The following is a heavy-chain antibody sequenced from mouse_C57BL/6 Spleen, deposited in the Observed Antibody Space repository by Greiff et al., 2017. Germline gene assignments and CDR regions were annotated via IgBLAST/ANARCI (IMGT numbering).Heavy chain of an antibody. D-gene: IGHD2-3*01. CDR3: ARWLLRDY. V-gene: IGHV1-26*01. CDR1: GYTFTDYY. Sequence: VQLQQSGPELVKPGASVKISCKASGYTFTDYYMNWVKQSHGKSLEWIGDINPNNGGTSYNQKFKGKATLTVDKSSSTAYMELRSLTSEDSAVYYCARWLLRDYWGQGTTLTVSS. J-gene: IGHJ2*01. CDR2: INPNNGGT.